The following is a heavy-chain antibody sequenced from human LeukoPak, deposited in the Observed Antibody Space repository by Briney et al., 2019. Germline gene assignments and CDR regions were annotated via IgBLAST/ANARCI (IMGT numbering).Heavy chain of an antibody. V-gene: IGHV3-23*01. J-gene: IGHJ3*02. Sequence: GGSLRLSCGASGFTFSHYAMTWVRQAPGKGLEWVSATSGSGGSTYYADSVKGRFTISRDNSKNTLYLQMNSLRAEDTAVYYCAKDWFRAQNYGSGSYAFDIWGQGTMVTVSS. CDR3: AKDWFRAQNYGSGSYAFDI. CDR2: TSGSGGST. D-gene: IGHD3-10*01. CDR1: GFTFSHYA.